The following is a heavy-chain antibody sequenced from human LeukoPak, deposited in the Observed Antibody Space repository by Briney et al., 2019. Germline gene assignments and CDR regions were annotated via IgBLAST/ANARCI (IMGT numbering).Heavy chain of an antibody. D-gene: IGHD1-26*01. Sequence: GGSLRLSCAASGFTFSSYAMSWIRQAPGKGLEWVSYISSSGSTIYYADAVKGRFTISRDNAKNSLYLQMNSLRAEDTAVYYCARDIRLGLGATGIFDIWGQGTLVTVSS. J-gene: IGHJ4*02. CDR2: ISSSGSTI. V-gene: IGHV3-11*04. CDR3: ARDIRLGLGATGIFDI. CDR1: GFTFSSYA.